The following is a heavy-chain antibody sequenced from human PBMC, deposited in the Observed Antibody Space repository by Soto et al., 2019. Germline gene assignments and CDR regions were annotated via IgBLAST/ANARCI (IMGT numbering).Heavy chain of an antibody. Sequence: GGSLRLSCAASGFTVSSNYMSWVRQAPGKGLEWVSVIYSGGSTYYADSVKGRFTISRDNSKNTLYLQMNSLRAEDTAVYYCARXEVYGDYENYYYYGMDVWGQGTTVTVSS. CDR1: GFTVSSNY. D-gene: IGHD4-17*01. V-gene: IGHV3-53*01. CDR2: IYSGGST. CDR3: ARXEVYGDYENYYYYGMDV. J-gene: IGHJ6*02.